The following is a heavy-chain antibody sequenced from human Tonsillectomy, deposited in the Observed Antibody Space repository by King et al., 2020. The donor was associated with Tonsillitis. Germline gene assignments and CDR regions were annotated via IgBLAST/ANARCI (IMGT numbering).Heavy chain of an antibody. Sequence: VQLQESGPGLVKPSETLSLTCTVSGGSISNYYWSWIRQPPGKGLEWIGYIYYRGSTNYNPSLKSQVTISVDTSKNQLSLKLSSVTAADTAVYYCASVPFDPRFNYYYGMDVWGQGTTVTVSS. CDR1: GGSISNYY. CDR2: IYYRGST. CDR3: ASVPFDPRFNYYYGMDV. J-gene: IGHJ6*02. D-gene: IGHD3-3*01. V-gene: IGHV4-59*01.